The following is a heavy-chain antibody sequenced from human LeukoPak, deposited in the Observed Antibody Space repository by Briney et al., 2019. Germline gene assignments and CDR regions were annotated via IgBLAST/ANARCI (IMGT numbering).Heavy chain of an antibody. D-gene: IGHD7-27*01. Sequence: ASVKVSCKTYGYSFSTYGISWVRQAPGQGLEWMGWISTYSGSTNYAQKLQGRVTMATDTSTSTAYMELRSLRCDDTAVYYCARDVNWDLDYWGQGTLVTVSS. J-gene: IGHJ4*02. V-gene: IGHV1-18*01. CDR3: ARDVNWDLDY. CDR1: GYSFSTYG. CDR2: ISTYSGST.